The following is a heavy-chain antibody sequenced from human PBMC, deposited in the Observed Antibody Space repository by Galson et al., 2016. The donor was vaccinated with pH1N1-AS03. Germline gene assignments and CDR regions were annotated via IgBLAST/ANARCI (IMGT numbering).Heavy chain of an antibody. V-gene: IGHV5-51*01. D-gene: IGHD2-15*01. CDR3: ARQKYCSGGSCFLYYDAFDM. CDR2: IWPADSDT. J-gene: IGHJ3*02. CDR1: GYIFSSYW. Sequence: QSGAEVTKPGESLKISCQASGYIFSSYWIGWVRQRPGKGLEWMGIIWPADSDTKYSPSFQGQVTISVDTSLNTAYLQWSSLEASDTAMYFCARQKYCSGGSCFLYYDAFDMWGQGNNGHRLF.